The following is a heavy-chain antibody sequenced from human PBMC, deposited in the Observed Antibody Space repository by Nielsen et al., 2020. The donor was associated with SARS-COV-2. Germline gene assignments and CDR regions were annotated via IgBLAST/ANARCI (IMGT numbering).Heavy chain of an antibody. V-gene: IGHV3-21*04. CDR1: GFTVSSNY. J-gene: IGHJ3*01. CDR3: TREVYAFGRIIVKDALDP. CDR2: ISSSSSYI. Sequence: GESLKISCAASGFTVSSNYMSWVRQAPGKGLEWVSSISSSSSYIYYADSVKGRFTISRDNAKNSLYLQMNSLTSDDTAVYYCTREVYAFGRIIVKDALDPWGQGTTVIVSA. D-gene: IGHD3-16*02.